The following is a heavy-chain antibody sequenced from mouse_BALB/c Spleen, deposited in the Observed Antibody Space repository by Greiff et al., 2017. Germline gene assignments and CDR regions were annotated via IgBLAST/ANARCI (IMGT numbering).Heavy chain of an antibody. CDR2: INPSNGGT. D-gene: IGHD2-4*01. CDR3: TREITTYFDV. V-gene: IGHV1S81*02. Sequence: QVQLKQSGAELVKPGASVKLSCKASGYTFTSYYMYWVKQRPGQGLEWIGEINPSNGGTNFNEKFKSKATLTVDKSSSTAYMQLSSLTSEDSAVYYCTREITTYFDVWGAGTTVTVSS. CDR1: GYTFTSYY. J-gene: IGHJ1*01.